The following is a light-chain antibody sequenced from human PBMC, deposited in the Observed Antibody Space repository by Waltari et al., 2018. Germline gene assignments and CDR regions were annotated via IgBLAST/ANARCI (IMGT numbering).Light chain of an antibody. CDR1: QSVLYSSNNKNY. CDR2: WAS. CDR3: QQYYSTPLL. J-gene: IGKJ3*01. V-gene: IGKV4-1*01. Sequence: DIVMTQSPDSLAVSLGDLAPINSNSSQSVLYSSNNKNYLAWYQQKPGQPPKLLIYWASTRESGVPDRFSGSGSGTDFTLTISSLQAEDVAVYYCQQYYSTPLLFGPGTKVDIK.